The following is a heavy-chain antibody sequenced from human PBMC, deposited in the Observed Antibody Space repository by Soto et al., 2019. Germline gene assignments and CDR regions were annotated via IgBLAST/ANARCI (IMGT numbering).Heavy chain of an antibody. J-gene: IGHJ6*02. D-gene: IGHD3-3*01. CDR2: INHSGST. CDR3: AREPNYDFWSGYPKTPMDV. CDR1: GGSFSGYY. V-gene: IGHV4-34*01. Sequence: SETLSLTCAVYGGSFSGYYWSWIRQPPGKGLEWIGEINHSGSTNYNPSLKSRVTISVDTSKNQFSLKLSSVTAADTAVYYCAREPNYDFWSGYPKTPMDVWGQGTTVTV.